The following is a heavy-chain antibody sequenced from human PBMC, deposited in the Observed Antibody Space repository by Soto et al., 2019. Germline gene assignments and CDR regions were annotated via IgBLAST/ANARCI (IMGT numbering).Heavy chain of an antibody. J-gene: IGHJ3*02. Sequence: EEHLVESGGGLVQPGGSLRLSCSASGFALYIYDMSWVRQAPGKDPEWISHIGTGGDRIYYADSVKGRFTISRDNAKNSLYLQMNSLRYDDTALYYCVGERELIFAPHDAFHIWGQGTLVT. D-gene: IGHD3-9*01. V-gene: IGHV3-48*03. CDR1: GFALYIYD. CDR2: IGTGGDRI. CDR3: VGERELIFAPHDAFHI.